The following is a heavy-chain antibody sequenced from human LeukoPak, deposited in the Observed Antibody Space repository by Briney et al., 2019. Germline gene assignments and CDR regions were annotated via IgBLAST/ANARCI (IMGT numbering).Heavy chain of an antibody. CDR1: GGSISSYY. CDR2: IYYSGTT. CDR3: ARGVYIAAAQYGY. Sequence: SEALSLTCTVSGGSISSYYWSWIRQPPGKGLEWIGYIYYSGTTNYNPSLKSRVTISVDTSKNQFSLKLSSVTAADTAVYYCARGVYIAAAQYGYWGQGTLDTVSS. D-gene: IGHD6-13*01. V-gene: IGHV4-59*01. J-gene: IGHJ4*02.